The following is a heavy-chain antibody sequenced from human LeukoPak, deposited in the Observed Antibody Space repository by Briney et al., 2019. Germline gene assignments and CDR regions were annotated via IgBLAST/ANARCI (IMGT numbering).Heavy chain of an antibody. J-gene: IGHJ3*02. CDR3: ARDGSSNAFDI. CDR1: GFTFSTYS. CDR2: ISSSGSTI. V-gene: IGHV3-48*01. Sequence: GGSLRLSCAASGFTFSTYSMNWVRQAPGKGLEWVSFISSSGSTIYYADSVKGRFTISRDNAKNSLYLQMNSLRAEDTAVYYCARDGSSNAFDIWGQGTMVTVSS. D-gene: IGHD6-6*01.